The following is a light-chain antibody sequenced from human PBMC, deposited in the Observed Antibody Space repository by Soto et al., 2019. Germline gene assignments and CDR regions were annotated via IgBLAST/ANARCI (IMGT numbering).Light chain of an antibody. CDR1: QGINSY. CDR2: AAS. V-gene: IGKV1-9*01. J-gene: IGKJ1*01. Sequence: DIQLTQSPSFLSASVGDRVTITCRASQGINSYLAWYQQKPGKAPKPLIYAASTLQSGVPSSFSGSGSGTEFTLTISSLQPEDFATYYCQQLNSYPWTFGQGTKVEIK. CDR3: QQLNSYPWT.